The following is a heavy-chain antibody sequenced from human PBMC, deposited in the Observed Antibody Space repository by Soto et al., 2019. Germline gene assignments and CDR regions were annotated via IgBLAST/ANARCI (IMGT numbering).Heavy chain of an antibody. J-gene: IGHJ4*02. CDR2: INPNSGGT. D-gene: IGHD6-13*01. CDR1: GYTFTGYS. CDR3: ARDPSPLIAAAGTVEY. V-gene: IGHV1-2*02. Sequence: QVQLVPSGAELKKPGASVTVSCKASGYTFTGYSMHWVRQAPVQGLEGLGWINPNSGGTNYAQKFQGRVTRTRDTSISTAYMELSRLRSDDTAVYYCARDPSPLIAAAGTVEYWGQGTLVNVSS.